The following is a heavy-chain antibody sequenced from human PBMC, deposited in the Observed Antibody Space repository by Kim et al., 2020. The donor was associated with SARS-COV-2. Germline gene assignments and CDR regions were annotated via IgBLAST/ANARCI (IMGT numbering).Heavy chain of an antibody. CDR2: ISYDGSNK. Sequence: GGSLRLSCAASGFTFSSYGMHWVRQAPGKGLEWVAVISYDGSNKYYADSVKGRFTISRDNSKNTLYLQMNSLRAEDTAVYYCARDWGRGYSGYDYYYFDYWGQGTLVTVSS. CDR3: ARDWGRGYSGYDYYYFDY. V-gene: IGHV3-33*05. D-gene: IGHD5-12*01. J-gene: IGHJ4*02. CDR1: GFTFSSYG.